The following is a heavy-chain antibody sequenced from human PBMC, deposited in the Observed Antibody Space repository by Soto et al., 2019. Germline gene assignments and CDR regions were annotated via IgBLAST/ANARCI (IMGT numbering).Heavy chain of an antibody. J-gene: IGHJ6*02. CDR2: ISSSSSYI. CDR1: GFTFSSYS. V-gene: IGHV3-21*01. D-gene: IGHD2-15*01. CDR3: ARDGGPDIVVVVAAITWSGMDV. Sequence: GGSLRLSCAASGFTFSSYSMNWVRQSPGEGLEWVSSISSSSSYIYYADSVKGRFTISRDNAKNSLYLQMNSLRAEDTAVYYCARDGGPDIVVVVAAITWSGMDVWGQGTTVTVSS.